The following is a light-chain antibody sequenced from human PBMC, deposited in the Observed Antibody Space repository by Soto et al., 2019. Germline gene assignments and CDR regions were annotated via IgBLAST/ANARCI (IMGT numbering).Light chain of an antibody. J-gene: IGLJ3*02. Sequence: QSALTQPASVSGSPGQSITISCTGTSSDVGDYDYVSWYQQHPGKAPKLMLYDVSNRPSGVSTRFSGSKSGNTASLIISGLQAEDEGDYYCSSYTTSSTLLVFGGGTKLTVL. CDR3: SSYTTSSTLLV. V-gene: IGLV2-14*01. CDR2: DVS. CDR1: SSDVGDYDY.